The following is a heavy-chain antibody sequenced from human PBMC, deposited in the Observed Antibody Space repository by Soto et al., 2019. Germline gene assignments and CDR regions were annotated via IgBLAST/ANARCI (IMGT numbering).Heavy chain of an antibody. CDR3: ASLIYDSRNFYDKDY. D-gene: IGHD3-22*01. CDR1: GFTFSGSS. CDR2: SRSKANNYAT. J-gene: IGHJ4*02. Sequence: EVQLVESGGGLVQPGGSLRLSCAASGFTFSGSSMHWVRQASGKGLEWVARSRSKANNYATTYAASLKGRFTISRDESKNTTYLQMNSLKTEDTAIYYGASLIYDSRNFYDKDYWGQGTLVTVSS. V-gene: IGHV3-73*02.